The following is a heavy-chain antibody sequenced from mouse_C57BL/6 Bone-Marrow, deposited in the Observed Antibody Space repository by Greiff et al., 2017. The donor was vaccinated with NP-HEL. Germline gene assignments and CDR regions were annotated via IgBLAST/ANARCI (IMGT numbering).Heavy chain of an antibody. D-gene: IGHD1-1*01. CDR1: GYSFTGYY. Sequence: VQLQQSGPELVKPGASVKISCKASGYSFTGYYMNWVKQSPEKSLEWIGEINPSTGGTTYNQKFKAKATLTVDKSSSTAYMQLKSLTSEDSAVYYCARTDYYGSSYLGYFDVWGTGTTVTVSS. CDR2: INPSTGGT. V-gene: IGHV1-42*01. J-gene: IGHJ1*03. CDR3: ARTDYYGSSYLGYFDV.